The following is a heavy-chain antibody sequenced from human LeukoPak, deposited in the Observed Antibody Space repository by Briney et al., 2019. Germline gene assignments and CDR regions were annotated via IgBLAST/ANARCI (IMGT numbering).Heavy chain of an antibody. V-gene: IGHV1-8*03. D-gene: IGHD5-18*01. CDR2: MNPNSSNT. Sequence: GASVKVSCKASRYTFTPYDINSGRQATGQGLEWMGWMNPNSSNTGYSQKVQCRVTITRNTSISSAYMDRSSLRSEDTAVYDSARAPFRYSYGYGFSYWGQGTLVTVSS. CDR3: ARAPFRYSYGYGFSY. CDR1: RYTFTPYD. J-gene: IGHJ4*02.